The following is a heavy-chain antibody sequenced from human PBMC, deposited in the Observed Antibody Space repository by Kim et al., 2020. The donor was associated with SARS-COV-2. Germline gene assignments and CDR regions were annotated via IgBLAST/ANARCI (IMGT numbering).Heavy chain of an antibody. Sequence: GGSLRLSCAASGFTFSSYAMSWVRQAPGKGLEWVSAISGSGGSTYYADSVKGRFTISRDNSKNTLYLQMNSLRAEDTAVYYCANQERGSSSWYSLGRRWYYFDYWGQGTLVTVSS. CDR2: ISGSGGST. D-gene: IGHD6-13*01. J-gene: IGHJ4*02. CDR3: ANQERGSSSWYSLGRRWYYFDY. V-gene: IGHV3-23*01. CDR1: GFTFSSYA.